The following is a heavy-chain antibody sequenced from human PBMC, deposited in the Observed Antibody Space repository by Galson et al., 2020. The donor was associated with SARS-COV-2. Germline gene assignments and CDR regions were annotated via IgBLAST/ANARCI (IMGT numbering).Heavy chain of an antibody. Sequence: GGSLRLSCTASGFTFGDYAMSWFRQAPGKGLEWVGFIRSKAYGGTTEYAAYVKGRFTISRDDSKSIAYLQMNSLKTEDTAVYYCTRDVHYDSSGYYWGFGKIFDYWGQGTLVTVSS. D-gene: IGHD3-22*01. CDR1: GFTFGDYA. CDR3: TRDVHYDSSGYYWGFGKIFDY. J-gene: IGHJ4*02. CDR2: IRSKAYGGTT. V-gene: IGHV3-49*03.